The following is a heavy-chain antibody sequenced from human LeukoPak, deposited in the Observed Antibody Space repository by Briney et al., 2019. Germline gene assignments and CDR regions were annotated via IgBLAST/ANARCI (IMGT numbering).Heavy chain of an antibody. J-gene: IGHJ4*02. V-gene: IGHV1-8*01. CDR1: GYTFTSYD. D-gene: IGHD6-19*01. CDR3: ARSLVAVAGDFDY. CDR2: MNPNSGNT. Sequence: ASVKVSCKASGYTFTSYDIKWVRQATGQGLEGMGWMNPNSGNTGYAQKFQGRVTMTRNTSISTAYMELSSLRSEDTAVYYCARSLVAVAGDFDYWGQGTLVTVSS.